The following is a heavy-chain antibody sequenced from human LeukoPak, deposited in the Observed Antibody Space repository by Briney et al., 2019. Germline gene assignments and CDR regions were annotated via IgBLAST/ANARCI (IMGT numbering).Heavy chain of an antibody. D-gene: IGHD1-1*01. CDR3: ARDSLFRSGTKAFDI. J-gene: IGHJ3*02. Sequence: SETLSLTCTVSGGSISSYSWSWIRQPAGKGLEWIGRIFASGSTKYNPSLKSRVTMSVETSKNQFSLKLSSVTAADTAVYYCARDSLFRSGTKAFDIWGQGTMVTVSS. CDR2: IFASGST. V-gene: IGHV4-4*07. CDR1: GGSISSYS.